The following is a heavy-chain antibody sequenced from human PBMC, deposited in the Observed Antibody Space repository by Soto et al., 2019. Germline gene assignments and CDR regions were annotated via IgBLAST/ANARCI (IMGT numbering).Heavy chain of an antibody. CDR3: ARRQRGYSGYDWYYYYGMDV. CDR1: GGTFSSYA. J-gene: IGHJ6*02. V-gene: IGHV1-69*13. D-gene: IGHD5-12*01. Sequence: SVKVSCKASGGTFSSYAVSWVRQAPGQGLEWMGGIIPIFGTANYAQKFQGRVTITADESTSTAYMELSSLRSEDTAVYYCARRQRGYSGYDWYYYYGMDVWGQGTTVTVSS. CDR2: IIPIFGTA.